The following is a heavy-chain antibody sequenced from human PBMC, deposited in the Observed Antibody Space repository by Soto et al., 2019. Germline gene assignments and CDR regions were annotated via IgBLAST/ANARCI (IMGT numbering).Heavy chain of an antibody. CDR3: ARDSQVIPMVLDSFDI. CDR1: GGSISSSNW. Sequence: SETLSLTCAVSGGSISSSNWWSWVRQPPGKGLEWIGEIYHSGSTNYNPSLKSRVTISVDKSKNQFSLKLSSVTAADTAVYYCARDSQVIPMVLDSFDIWGQGTMVTGSS. CDR2: IYHSGST. V-gene: IGHV4-4*02. D-gene: IGHD3-10*01. J-gene: IGHJ3*02.